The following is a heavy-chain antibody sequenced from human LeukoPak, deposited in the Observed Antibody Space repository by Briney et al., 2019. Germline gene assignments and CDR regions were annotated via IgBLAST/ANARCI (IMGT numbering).Heavy chain of an antibody. CDR3: ARNYDSSGYGYNWFDP. D-gene: IGHD3-22*01. J-gene: IGHJ5*02. Sequence: GGSLRLSCAASGFTFSTYSMNWVRQAPGKGLEWVSSITGSSSFIYYADCVKGRFTISRDNAKNSLHLQMNSLRAEDTAVYYCARNYDSSGYGYNWFDPWGQGTLVTVSS. V-gene: IGHV3-21*01. CDR2: ITGSSSFI. CDR1: GFTFSTYS.